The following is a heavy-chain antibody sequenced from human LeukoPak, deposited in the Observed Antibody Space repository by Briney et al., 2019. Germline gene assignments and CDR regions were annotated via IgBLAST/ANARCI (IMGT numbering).Heavy chain of an antibody. CDR1: GGSISSSSYY. D-gene: IGHD5-24*01. Sequence: SETLSLTCTVSGGSISSSSYYWGWIRQPPGKGLEWIGSIYYSGSTYYNPSLKSRVTISVDTSKNQFSLKLSSVTAADTAVYYCAKKEMATMPYYWGQGTLVTVSS. CDR2: IYYSGST. V-gene: IGHV4-39*07. J-gene: IGHJ4*02. CDR3: AKKEMATMPYY.